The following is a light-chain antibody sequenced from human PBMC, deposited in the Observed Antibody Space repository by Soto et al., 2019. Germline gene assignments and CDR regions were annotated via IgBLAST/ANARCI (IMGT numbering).Light chain of an antibody. J-gene: IGLJ2*01. CDR2: KND. Sequence: QPVLTQPPSASGTPGQRVTISCSGGRSNIGSNYVYWYQQFPGTAPKLLIFKNDQRPSGVPDRFSGSKSGTSASLAISGLRSEDEADFYCTTWDDTLRSVVFGGGTQLTVL. CDR3: TTWDDTLRSVV. V-gene: IGLV1-47*01. CDR1: RSNIGSNY.